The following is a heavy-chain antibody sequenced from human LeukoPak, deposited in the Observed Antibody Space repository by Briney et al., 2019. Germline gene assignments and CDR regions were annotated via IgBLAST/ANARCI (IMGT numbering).Heavy chain of an antibody. D-gene: IGHD3-3*01. CDR3: VTGKNGYYDS. J-gene: IGHJ4*02. Sequence: GASVKVSCKASGGALSSYGINWVRQAPGQGLEWMGRIVPILGMTNYGQKFQGRVTITADRFTSTAYMELTSLRSGDTAVYYCVTGKNGYYDSWDQGTLVTVFS. V-gene: IGHV1-69*04. CDR2: IVPILGMT. CDR1: GGALSSYG.